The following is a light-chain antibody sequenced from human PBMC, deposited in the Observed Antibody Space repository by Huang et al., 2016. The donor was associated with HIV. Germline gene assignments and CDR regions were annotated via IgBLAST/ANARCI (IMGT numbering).Light chain of an antibody. J-gene: IGKJ5*01. V-gene: IGKV1-39*01. CDR3: QQSYSALSS. CDR2: SAS. Sequence: IQMTQSPTSLSASVGDRVSITCRASQSISTYLNLYQQKPGKAPKLLISSASSLHSGVPSRVSGSGSGTDFTLTIKGLQLDDFATYYCQQSYSALSSFGRGTRL. CDR1: QSISTY.